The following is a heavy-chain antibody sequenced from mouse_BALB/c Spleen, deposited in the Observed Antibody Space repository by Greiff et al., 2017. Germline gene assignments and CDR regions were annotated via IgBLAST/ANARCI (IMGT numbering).Heavy chain of an antibody. CDR2: IDPANGNT. J-gene: IGHJ4*01. V-gene: IGHV14-3*02. CDR1: GFNLKDPY. CDR3: ARTGSYYAMDY. Sequence: VQLQQSGAELVKPGASVKLSCTASGFNLKDPYMHWVKQRPEQGLEWIGRIDPANGNTKYDPKFQGKATITADTSSNTAYLQLSSLTSEDTAVYYCARTGSYYAMDYWGQGTSVTVSS.